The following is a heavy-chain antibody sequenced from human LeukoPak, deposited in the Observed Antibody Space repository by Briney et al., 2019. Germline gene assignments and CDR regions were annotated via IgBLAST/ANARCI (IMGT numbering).Heavy chain of an antibody. D-gene: IGHD3-22*01. CDR2: INPNSGGT. V-gene: IGHV1-2*02. CDR3: ARDKREVWGYYDSSGSPRFDY. Sequence: ASVKVSCKASGYTFTGYYMHWVRQAPGQGLEWMGWINPNSGGTNYARKFQGRVTMTRDTSISTAYMELSRLRSDDTAVYYCARDKREVWGYYDSSGSPRFDYWGQGTLVTVSS. CDR1: GYTFTGYY. J-gene: IGHJ4*02.